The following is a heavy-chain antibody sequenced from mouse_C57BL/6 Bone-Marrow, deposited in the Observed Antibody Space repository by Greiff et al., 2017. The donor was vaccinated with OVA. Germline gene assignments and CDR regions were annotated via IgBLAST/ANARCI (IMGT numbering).Heavy chain of an antibody. CDR3: ARNYCYAMDY. CDR2: ISSGSSTI. V-gene: IGHV5-17*01. J-gene: IGHJ4*01. Sequence: DVMLVESGGGLVKPGGSLKLSCAASGFTFSDYGMHWVRQAPEKGLEWVAYISSGSSTIYYADTVKGRFTISRDNAKNTLFLQMTSLRSEDTAMYYCARNYCYAMDYWGQGTSVTVSS. CDR1: GFTFSDYG.